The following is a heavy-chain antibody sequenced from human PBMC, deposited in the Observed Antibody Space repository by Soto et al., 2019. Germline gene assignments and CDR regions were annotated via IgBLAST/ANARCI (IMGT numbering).Heavy chain of an antibody. D-gene: IGHD5-12*01. Sequence: EVQLVESGGGLVQPGRSLRLSCVASGFTFDDYAMHWVRQVPGKGLEWVSVISWNSAYIGYADSVKGRFTISRDNAKNSVSLQMNSLRTEDTALYYCASTCSGYEDFDYWGQGTLVTVSS. CDR1: GFTFDDYA. CDR2: ISWNSAYI. CDR3: ASTCSGYEDFDY. V-gene: IGHV3-9*01. J-gene: IGHJ4*02.